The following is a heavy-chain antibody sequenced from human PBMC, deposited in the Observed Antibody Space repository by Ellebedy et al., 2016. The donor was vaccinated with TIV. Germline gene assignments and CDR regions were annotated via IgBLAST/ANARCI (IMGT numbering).Heavy chain of an antibody. V-gene: IGHV3-21*01. Sequence: GGSLRLSCAASGFTFSSYSMNWVRQAPGKGLEWVSSISSRSSYIYYADSVKGRFTISRDNAKNSLYLQMNSLRAEDTAVYYCARDLIPPSFYGSGVPDGYFDYWGQGTLVTVSS. CDR2: ISSRSSYI. J-gene: IGHJ4*02. D-gene: IGHD3-10*01. CDR3: ARDLIPPSFYGSGVPDGYFDY. CDR1: GFTFSSYS.